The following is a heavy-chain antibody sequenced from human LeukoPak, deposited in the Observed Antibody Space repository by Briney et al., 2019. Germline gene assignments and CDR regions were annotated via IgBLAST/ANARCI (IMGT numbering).Heavy chain of an antibody. CDR1: GFTFGDYA. CDR2: IRSKAYGGTT. V-gene: IGHV3-49*03. J-gene: IGHJ6*02. D-gene: IGHD3-9*01. Sequence: GGSLRLSCTASGFTFGDYAMSWFRQAPGKGLEWVGFIRSKAYGGTTEYAASVKGRFTISRDDSKSIAYLQMNSLKTEDTAVYYCTYDILTGYSGNYYYGMDVWGQGTTVTVSS. CDR3: TYDILTGYSGNYYYGMDV.